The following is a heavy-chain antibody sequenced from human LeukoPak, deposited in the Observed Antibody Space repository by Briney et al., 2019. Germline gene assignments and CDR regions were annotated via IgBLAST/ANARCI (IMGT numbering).Heavy chain of an antibody. CDR2: IYTSGST. J-gene: IGHJ4*02. Sequence: SETLSLTCTVSGGSISSGDYYWSWVRQPAGKGLEWMGRIYTSGSTNYNPSLKSRVTISVDTSKHQFSLRLTSVTAADTAIYYCAREVGSWGAVAFDYWGQGTLVTVSS. V-gene: IGHV4-61*02. CDR1: GGSISSGDYY. CDR3: AREVGSWGAVAFDY. D-gene: IGHD3-16*01.